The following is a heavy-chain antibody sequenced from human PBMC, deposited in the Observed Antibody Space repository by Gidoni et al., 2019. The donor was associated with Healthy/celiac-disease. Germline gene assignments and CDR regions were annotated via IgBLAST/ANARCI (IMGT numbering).Heavy chain of an antibody. CDR3: ARHGYSSGWYSPAAIDY. J-gene: IGHJ4*02. CDR2: IYPGDSDT. V-gene: IGHV5-51*01. CDR1: GYSFTSYW. D-gene: IGHD6-19*01. Sequence: EVQLVQSGAEVTKPGASLKISCKGSGYSFTSYWIGWVRQMPGKGLEWMGIIYPGDSDTRYSPSFQGQVTISADKSISTAYLQWSSLKASDTAMYYCARHGYSSGWYSPAAIDYWGQGTLVTVSS.